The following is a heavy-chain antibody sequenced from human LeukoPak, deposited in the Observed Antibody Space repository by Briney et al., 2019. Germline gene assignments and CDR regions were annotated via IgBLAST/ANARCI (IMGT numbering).Heavy chain of an antibody. CDR3: ASRYSSGWYYGMDV. CDR1: GGSFSGYY. D-gene: IGHD6-19*01. CDR2: INHSGST. V-gene: IGHV4-34*01. J-gene: IGHJ6*04. Sequence: SETLSLTCAVYGGSFSGYYWSWIRQPPGKGLEWIREINHSGSTNYNPSLKSRVTISVDTSKNQFSLKLSSVPAADTAVYYCASRYSSGWYYGMDVWGKGTTVTVSS.